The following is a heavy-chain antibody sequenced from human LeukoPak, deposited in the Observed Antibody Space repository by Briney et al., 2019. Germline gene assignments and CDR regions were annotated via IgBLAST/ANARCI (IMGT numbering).Heavy chain of an antibody. Sequence: PGGSLRLSCAASGFTFRSYAMQWVRQAPGKGLEWVSYITYNSGTIFYADSVKGRFTISRDNSKNTLYLQMNSLRAEDTAVYYCAKDRSTYYYDSSGYYPDAFDIWGQGTMVTVSS. V-gene: IGHV3-48*01. CDR1: GFTFRSYA. D-gene: IGHD3-22*01. CDR2: ITYNSGTI. CDR3: AKDRSTYYYDSSGYYPDAFDI. J-gene: IGHJ3*02.